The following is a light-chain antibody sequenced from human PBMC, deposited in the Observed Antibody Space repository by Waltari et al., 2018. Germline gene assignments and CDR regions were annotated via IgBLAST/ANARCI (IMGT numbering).Light chain of an antibody. CDR3: QQSSTTPST. CDR2: SAS. CDR1: QSISNF. Sequence: DIQMTQSPSSLSAPVGDRAPITSRASQSISNFLNWYQQKPGEAPKLLIYSASTLQSGVPSRFSGAGSGTDFSLTIISLQPEDFASYYCQQSSTTPSTFGQGTKLEIK. V-gene: IGKV1-39*01. J-gene: IGKJ2*01.